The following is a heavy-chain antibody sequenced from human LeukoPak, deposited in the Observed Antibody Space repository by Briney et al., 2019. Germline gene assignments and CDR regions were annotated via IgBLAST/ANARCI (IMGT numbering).Heavy chain of an antibody. CDR3: ARDSHAYFDAFDI. D-gene: IGHD2/OR15-2a*01. CDR2: IYYSGST. Sequence: PSETLSLTCIVSGGSISSSSYYWGWIRQPPGKGLEWIGSIYYSGSTYYNPSLKSRVTISVDTSKNQFSLKLSSVTAADTAVYFCARDSHAYFDAFDIWGQGTMVTVSS. V-gene: IGHV4-39*07. J-gene: IGHJ3*02. CDR1: GGSISSSSYY.